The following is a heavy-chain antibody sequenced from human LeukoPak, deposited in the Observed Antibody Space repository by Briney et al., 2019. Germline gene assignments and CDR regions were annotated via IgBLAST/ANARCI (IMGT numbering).Heavy chain of an antibody. V-gene: IGHV4-59*01. J-gene: IGHJ6*03. CDR2: IYYTGTT. CDR3: ARDRAGGSFEAEIYYMDV. Sequence: SETLSLTCTVSGGSISNYYWSWIRRTPEKGLEWIGYIYYTGTTYYNPPLKSRATISVDPSKNQFSLTLNSVTAADTAVYYCARDRAGGSFEAEIYYMDVWGKGTTVAVSS. D-gene: IGHD3-16*01. CDR1: GGSISNYY.